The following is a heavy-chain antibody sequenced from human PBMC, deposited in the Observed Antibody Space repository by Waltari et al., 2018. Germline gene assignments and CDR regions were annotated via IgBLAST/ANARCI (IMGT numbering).Heavy chain of an antibody. CDR2: FYYSGNT. CDR3: AGLHCGDGICYDAFDI. CDR1: GGSISTYY. D-gene: IGHD2-15*01. J-gene: IGHJ3*02. Sequence: QVQLQESGPGLVKPSETLSLTCTVSGGSISTYYWSWLRQPPGKGLEWIGYFYYSGNTNDNPCLKSRVTLSVDTPKHLFSLKRTSVTAADTAIYDCAGLHCGDGICYDAFDIWGQGTMVTVSS. V-gene: IGHV4-59*01.